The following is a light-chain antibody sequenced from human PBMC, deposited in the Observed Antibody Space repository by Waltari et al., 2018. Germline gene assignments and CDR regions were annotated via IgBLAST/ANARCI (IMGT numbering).Light chain of an antibody. J-gene: IGKJ1*01. CDR3: QQYNSYSFWS. CDR1: QSISSW. V-gene: IGKV1-5*03. Sequence: DIQMTQSPSTLSASVGARVTITCRASQSISSWLAWYQQKPGKAPKLLIYKASSLESGVPSRFSGSGSRTEFTLTISSLQPDDFATYYCQQYNSYSFWSFGQGTKVEIK. CDR2: KAS.